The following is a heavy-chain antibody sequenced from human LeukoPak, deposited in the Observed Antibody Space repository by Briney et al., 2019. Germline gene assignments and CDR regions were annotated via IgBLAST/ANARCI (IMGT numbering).Heavy chain of an antibody. V-gene: IGHV1-69*13. J-gene: IGHJ4*02. CDR3: ARDRTVAGFHLEAY. CDR1: GGTFSSYA. CDR2: IIPILGTA. Sequence: ASVKVSCKASGGTFSSYAISWVRQAPGQGLEWMGGIIPILGTANYAQKFQGRVTITADESTSTAYMELSSLRSEDTAVYFCARDRTVAGFHLEAYWGQGTLVTVSS. D-gene: IGHD6-19*01.